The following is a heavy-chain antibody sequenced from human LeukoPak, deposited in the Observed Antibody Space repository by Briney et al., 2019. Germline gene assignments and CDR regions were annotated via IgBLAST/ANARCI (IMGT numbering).Heavy chain of an antibody. J-gene: IGHJ6*02. CDR2: INPSGGST. V-gene: IGHV1-46*01. CDR1: GYTFTSYY. CDR3: ARSIPGALNSMDV. D-gene: IGHD6-13*01. Sequence: ASVKVSCKASGYTFTSYYMHWVRQAPGQGLEWMGIINPSGGSTSYAQKFQGRVTMTRDTSTRTVYMDLSNLRSEGTAVYYCARSIPGALNSMDVWGQGTTVTVSS.